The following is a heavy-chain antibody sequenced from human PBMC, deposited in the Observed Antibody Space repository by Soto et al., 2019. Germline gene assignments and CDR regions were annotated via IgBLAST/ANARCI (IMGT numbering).Heavy chain of an antibody. D-gene: IGHD6-6*01. V-gene: IGHV1-46*01. CDR2: INPSGGST. CDR3: ARSYSSSSSFYYGMDV. J-gene: IGHJ6*02. CDR1: GYTFTSYY. Sequence: ASVKVSCKASGYTFTSYYMRWVRQAPGQGLEWMGIINPSGGSTSYAQKFQGRVTMTRDTSTSTVYMELSSLRSEDTAVYYCARSYSSSSSFYYGMDVWGQGTTVTVSS.